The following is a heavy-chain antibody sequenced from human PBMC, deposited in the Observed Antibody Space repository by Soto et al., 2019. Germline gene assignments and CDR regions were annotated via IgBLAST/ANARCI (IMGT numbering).Heavy chain of an antibody. J-gene: IGHJ4*02. CDR3: ARDSGRFYIDY. V-gene: IGHV3-7*04. Sequence: EVQLVESGGGLVQPGGSLRLSCAASGFTFSSYWMSWVRQAPGKGLEWVANIKQDGSEKYYVDSVKGRFTISRDNAKNSLYLQMNSLRAEDAAVYYCARDSGRFYIDYWGQGTLVTVSS. D-gene: IGHD1-26*01. CDR1: GFTFSSYW. CDR2: IKQDGSEK.